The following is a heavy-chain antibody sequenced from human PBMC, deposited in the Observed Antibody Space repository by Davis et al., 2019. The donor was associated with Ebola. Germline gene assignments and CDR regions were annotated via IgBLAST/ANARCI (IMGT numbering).Heavy chain of an antibody. D-gene: IGHD3-10*01. J-gene: IGHJ5*02. CDR2: ISGSGGRT. CDR3: TRPYGSGSYYSGSDWFDP. V-gene: IGHV3-23*01. Sequence: GESLKISCAASGFTFSSYAMSWVRQAPGKGLEWVSAISGSGGRTYYADSVKGRFTISRDDSKNTAYLQMNSLKTEDTAVYYCTRPYGSGSYYSGSDWFDPWGQGTLVTVSS. CDR1: GFTFSSYA.